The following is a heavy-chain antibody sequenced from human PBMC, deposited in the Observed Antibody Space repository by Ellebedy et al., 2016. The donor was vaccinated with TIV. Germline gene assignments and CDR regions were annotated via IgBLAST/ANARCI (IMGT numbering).Heavy chain of an antibody. Sequence: AASVKVSCKASGGTLSSYGISWVRQAPGQGLEWMGGIIPILGKANYAQKFQGRVTITADESTYTAYMELSSLRSEDTAVYYCARVGNYYGGNPSYYFDYWGQGTLVTVSS. D-gene: IGHD4-23*01. CDR3: ARVGNYYGGNPSYYFDY. V-gene: IGHV1-69*10. CDR2: IIPILGKA. CDR1: GGTLSSYG. J-gene: IGHJ4*02.